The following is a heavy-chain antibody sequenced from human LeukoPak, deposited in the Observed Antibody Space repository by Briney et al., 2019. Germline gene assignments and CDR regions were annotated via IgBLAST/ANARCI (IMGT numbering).Heavy chain of an antibody. CDR3: AGGLLSSTPSFDY. Sequence: SETLSLTCAVYGGSFSTYYWSWVRQPPGKGLEWIGEINHSGSTNYNPSLKSRVTISVHTSKNQFSLKLSSVTAADTAVYYCAGGLLSSTPSFDYWGQGTLVTVSS. CDR1: GGSFSTYY. J-gene: IGHJ4*02. D-gene: IGHD2-2*01. CDR2: INHSGST. V-gene: IGHV4-34*01.